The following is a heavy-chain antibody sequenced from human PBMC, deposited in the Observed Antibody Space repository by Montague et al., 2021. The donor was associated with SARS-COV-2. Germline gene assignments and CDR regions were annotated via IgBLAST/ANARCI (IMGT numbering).Heavy chain of an antibody. D-gene: IGHD2-15*01. J-gene: IGHJ4*02. CDR3: ARLVVVAAAPY. V-gene: IGHV3-7*01. CDR1: GFTFSSYW. Sequence: SRRLSCAASGFTFSSYWMSWVRQAPGKGLKWVANIKQDGSEKYYVDSVKGRFTISRDNAKNSLSLQMNSLRAEDTAVYYCARLVVVAAAPYWGQGTLVTVSS. CDR2: IKQDGSEK.